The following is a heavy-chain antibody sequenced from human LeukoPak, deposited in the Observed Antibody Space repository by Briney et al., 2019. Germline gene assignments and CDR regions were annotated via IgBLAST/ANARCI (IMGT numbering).Heavy chain of an antibody. CDR3: ANGGIAVAGTAY. CDR2: IRSSGET. Sequence: GGSLRLSCAASGFSFSNYGMTWVRQAPGKGLEWVSYIRSSGETYYTDSVEGRFTISRDNSKNTLYLQMNSLRAEDTAVYYCANGGIAVAGTAYWGQGTLVTVSS. J-gene: IGHJ4*02. V-gene: IGHV3-23*01. D-gene: IGHD6-19*01. CDR1: GFSFSNYG.